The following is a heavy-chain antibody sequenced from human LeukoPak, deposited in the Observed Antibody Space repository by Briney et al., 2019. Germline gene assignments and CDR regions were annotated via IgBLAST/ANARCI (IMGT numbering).Heavy chain of an antibody. Sequence: ASVKVSCKASGYTFTGYYMHWVRQAPGQGLEWMGRINPNSGGTNYAQKFQGRVTMTRDTSISTAYMEPSRLRSDDTAVYYCARLRELPQHDAFDIWGQGTMVTVSS. CDR3: ARLRELPQHDAFDI. J-gene: IGHJ3*02. D-gene: IGHD1-26*01. V-gene: IGHV1-2*06. CDR1: GYTFTGYY. CDR2: INPNSGGT.